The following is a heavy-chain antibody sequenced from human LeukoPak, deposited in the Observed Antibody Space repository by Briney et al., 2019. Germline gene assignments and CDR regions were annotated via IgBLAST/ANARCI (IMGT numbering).Heavy chain of an antibody. CDR1: GFTFSNYA. CDR2: ISRNSTFI. D-gene: IGHD3-10*01. J-gene: IGHJ4*02. CDR3: ARGDLWFGELFF. V-gene: IGHV3-21*01. Sequence: GGSLRLSCAASGFTFSNYAMSWVRQAPGKGLEWVSSISRNSTFISYADSVKGRFTISRDNAKNSLYLQMNSLRAEDTAVYYCARGDLWFGELFFWGQGTLVTVSS.